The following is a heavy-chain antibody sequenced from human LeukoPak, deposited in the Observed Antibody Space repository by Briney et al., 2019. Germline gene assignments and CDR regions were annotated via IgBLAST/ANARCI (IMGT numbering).Heavy chain of an antibody. D-gene: IGHD2-15*01. CDR1: GFTFSSYS. CDR3: VSSGRNWFDP. V-gene: IGHV3-21*01. CDR2: ISSSSSYI. Sequence: GGSLRLSCAASGFTFSSYSMNWVHQAPGKGLEWVSSISSSSSYIYYADSVKGRFTISRDNAKNSLYLQMNSLRAEDTAVYYCVSSGRNWFDPWGQGTLVTVSS. J-gene: IGHJ5*02.